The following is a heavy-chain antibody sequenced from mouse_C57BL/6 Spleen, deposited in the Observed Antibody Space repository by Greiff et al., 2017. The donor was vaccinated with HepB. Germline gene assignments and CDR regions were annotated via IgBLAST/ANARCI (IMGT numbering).Heavy chain of an antibody. CDR3: ARRGTGSSGYHAMDY. CDR2: IHPNSGST. D-gene: IGHD3-2*02. J-gene: IGHJ4*01. Sequence: QVQLQQPGAELVKPGASVKLSCKASGYTFTSYWMHWVKQRPGQGLEWIGMIHPNSGSTNDNEKFKSKATLTVDKSSSTAYMQLSSLTSEDSAVYYCARRGTGSSGYHAMDYWGQGTSVTVSS. CDR1: GYTFTSYW. V-gene: IGHV1-64*01.